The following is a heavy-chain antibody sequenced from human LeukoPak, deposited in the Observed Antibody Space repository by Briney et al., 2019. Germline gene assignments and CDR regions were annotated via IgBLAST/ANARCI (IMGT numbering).Heavy chain of an antibody. CDR3: ARDASTINFDY. CDR2: ITTSTGNP. CDR1: GYTFTGYS. D-gene: IGHD5/OR15-5a*01. J-gene: IGHJ4*02. V-gene: IGHV7-4-1*02. Sequence: GASVKVSCKASGYTFTGYSINWLRQAPGQGLEWMGWITTSTGNPTYAQGFTGRFVFSLDTSVSTTHLHINSLKAEDTAVYYCARDASTINFDYWGQGTLVTVSS.